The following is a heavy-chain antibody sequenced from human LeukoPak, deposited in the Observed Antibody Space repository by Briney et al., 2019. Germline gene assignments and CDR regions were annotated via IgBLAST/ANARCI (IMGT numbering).Heavy chain of an antibody. CDR3: ARGCVSSGSYYTVDY. J-gene: IGHJ4*02. Sequence: GRSLRLSCTVSEFIFDDFAMHWVRQAPGKGLEWVSGIYWDSSSVDYADSVKGRFTISRDNAKNTLYLQMNSLRAEDTAVYYCARGCVSSGSYYTVDYWGQGTLVAVSS. D-gene: IGHD1-26*01. CDR1: EFIFDDFA. V-gene: IGHV3-9*01. CDR2: IYWDSSSV.